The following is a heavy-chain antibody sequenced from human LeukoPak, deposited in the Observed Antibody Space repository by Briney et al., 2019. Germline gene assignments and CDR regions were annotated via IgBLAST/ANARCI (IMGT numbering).Heavy chain of an antibody. CDR3: ARDGRLGMGRGVNAFDI. D-gene: IGHD3-10*01. CDR1: GYTFTSYG. CDR2: ISAYNGNT. V-gene: IGHV1-18*01. Sequence: VASVKVSCKASGYTFTSYGISWVRQAPGQGLEWMGWISAYNGNTNYAQKLQGRVTMTTDTSTSTAYMGLRSLRSDDTAVYYCARDGRLGMGRGVNAFDIWGQGTMVTVSS. J-gene: IGHJ3*02.